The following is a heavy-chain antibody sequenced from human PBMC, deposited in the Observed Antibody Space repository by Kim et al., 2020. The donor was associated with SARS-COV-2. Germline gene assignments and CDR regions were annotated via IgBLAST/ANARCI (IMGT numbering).Heavy chain of an antibody. D-gene: IGHD6-13*01. CDR1: GFTFSSYW. J-gene: IGHJ1*01. CDR2: IKQDGSEK. Sequence: GGSLRLSCAASGFTFSSYWMSWVRQAPGKGLEWVANIKQDGSEKYYVDSVKGRFTISRDNAKNSLYLQMNSLRAEDTAVYYCARDKGYSSSWYDSAEYFQHWGQGTLVTVSS. V-gene: IGHV3-7*01. CDR3: ARDKGYSSSWYDSAEYFQH.